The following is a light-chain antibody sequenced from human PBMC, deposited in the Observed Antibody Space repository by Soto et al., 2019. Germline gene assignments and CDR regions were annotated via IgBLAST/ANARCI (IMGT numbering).Light chain of an antibody. CDR3: QQYYNIPPT. CDR1: QSVFFNSNNKNY. Sequence: DIVMTQSPDSLAVSLGERATINCESSQSVFFNSNNKNYLAWYQQKPGQPPKLLIYWASTRESGVPDRFSGSGSGTDFTLTISSLQAEDVAFYYCQQYYNIPPTFSQGTKVEI. CDR2: WAS. V-gene: IGKV4-1*01. J-gene: IGKJ1*01.